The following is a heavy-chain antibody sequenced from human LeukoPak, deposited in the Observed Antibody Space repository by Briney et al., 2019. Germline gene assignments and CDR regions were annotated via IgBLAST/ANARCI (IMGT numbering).Heavy chain of an antibody. CDR3: AKVLTTVTTWGSIDFDY. J-gene: IGHJ4*02. V-gene: IGHV3-30*18. CDR1: GFTFSSYG. D-gene: IGHD4-17*01. Sequence: GGSLRLSCAASGFTFSSYGMHWVRQAPGKGLEWVAVISYDGSNKYYADSVKGRFTISRDDSKNTLYLQMNSLRAEDTAVYYCAKVLTTVTTWGSIDFDYWGQGTLVTVSS. CDR2: ISYDGSNK.